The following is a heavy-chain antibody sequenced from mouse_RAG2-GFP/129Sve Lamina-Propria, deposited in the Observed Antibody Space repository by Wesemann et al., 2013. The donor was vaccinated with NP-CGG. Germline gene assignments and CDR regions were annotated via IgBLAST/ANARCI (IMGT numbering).Heavy chain of an antibody. Sequence: EVQLQQSGPELVKPGASVKISCKASGYTFTDYYMNWVKQSHGKSLEWIGDINPNNGGTSYNQKFKGKATLTVDKSSSTAYMELRSLTSEDSAVYYCARGSANWDWYFDVWGTGTTVTVSS. CDR3: ARGSANWDWYFDV. J-gene: IGHJ1*03. D-gene: IGHD4-1*01. V-gene: IGHV1-26*01. CDR1: GYTFTDYY. CDR2: INPNNGGT.